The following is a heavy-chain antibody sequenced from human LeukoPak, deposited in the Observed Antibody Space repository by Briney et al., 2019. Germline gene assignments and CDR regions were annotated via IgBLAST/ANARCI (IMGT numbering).Heavy chain of an antibody. CDR2: MNPNSGNT. V-gene: IGHV1-8*01. Sequence: ASVKVSCKASGYTSTSYDINWVRQATGQGLEWMGWMNPNSGNTGYAQKFQGRVTMTRNTSISTAYMELSSLRSEDTAVYYCARGLARLGYSYWSYFTEPFDYWGQGTLVTVSS. CDR3: ARGLARLGYSYWSYFTEPFDY. J-gene: IGHJ4*02. D-gene: IGHD5-18*01. CDR1: GYTSTSYD.